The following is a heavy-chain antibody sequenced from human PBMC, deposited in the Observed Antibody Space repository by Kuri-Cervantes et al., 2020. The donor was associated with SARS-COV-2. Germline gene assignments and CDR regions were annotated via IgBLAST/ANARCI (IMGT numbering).Heavy chain of an antibody. Sequence: GESLKISCAASGFTVSSNYMSWVRQAPGKGLEWVSVIYSGGSTYYADSVKGRFTISRGNSKNTLYLQMNSLRAEDTAVYYCARAKTTVVTLNDAFDIWGQGTMVTVSS. CDR3: ARAKTTVVTLNDAFDI. CDR2: IYSGGST. J-gene: IGHJ3*02. D-gene: IGHD4-23*01. V-gene: IGHV3-66*01. CDR1: GFTVSSNY.